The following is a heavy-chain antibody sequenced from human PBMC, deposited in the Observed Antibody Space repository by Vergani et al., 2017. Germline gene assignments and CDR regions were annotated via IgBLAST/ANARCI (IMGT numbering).Heavy chain of an antibody. Sequence: LQLQESGPGLMKPSETLSLTCTVSGGSVDNRDYYWCWIRRPPGKGLEWIGSFSKGGTTSLHPSVKSRVAISSDTAKNRFSLKLTSVSAADTAVYYCARSSCGGDCYEFDYWGQGILVTVSS. CDR2: FSKGGTT. CDR1: GGSVDNRDYY. J-gene: IGHJ4*02. CDR3: ARSSCGGDCYEFDY. D-gene: IGHD2-21*02. V-gene: IGHV4-39*01.